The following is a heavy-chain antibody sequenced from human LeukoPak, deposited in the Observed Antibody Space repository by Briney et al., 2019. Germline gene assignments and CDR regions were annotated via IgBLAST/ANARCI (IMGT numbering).Heavy chain of an antibody. V-gene: IGHV4-39*01. J-gene: IGHJ5*02. CDR2: IYYTGGT. CDR1: GDSITSTSYY. Sequence: PSETLSLTCSVSGDSITSTSYYWAWIRQPPEKGLEWIGSIYYTGGTNYSPSLKSRVTISVDTSKNQFSLKLNSVTAADTAVYYCARHGEGMATIYDNWFDPWGQGTLVTVSS. D-gene: IGHD5-24*01. CDR3: ARHGEGMATIYDNWFDP.